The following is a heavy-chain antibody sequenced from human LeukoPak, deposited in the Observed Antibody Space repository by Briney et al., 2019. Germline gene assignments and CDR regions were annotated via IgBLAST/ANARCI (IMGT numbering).Heavy chain of an antibody. CDR3: TRGSSGRRDN. D-gene: IGHD6-19*01. CDR2: LNSNSGNT. Sequence: ASVKVSCKASGYTFTSCDINWVRQATGQGLEWMGWLNSNSGNTGYGQSFQGRITMTRDISIGTAYMELSNLTSEDTAIYYCTRGSSGRRDNWGQGTLVTVSA. CDR1: GYTFTSCD. J-gene: IGHJ4*02. V-gene: IGHV1-8*01.